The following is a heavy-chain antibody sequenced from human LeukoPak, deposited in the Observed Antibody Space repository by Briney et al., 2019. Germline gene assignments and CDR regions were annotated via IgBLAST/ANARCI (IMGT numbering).Heavy chain of an antibody. CDR1: GDSINSNNW. Sequence: SSGTLSLTCAVSGDSINSNNWWSWVRQPPGKGLEWIGEIYHSGSTNYNPSLKSRVTLSVDKSSNQFSLNLRSVTAADTAVYYCARGHGVVLGYFDCWGQGSLVTVSS. CDR3: ARGHGVVLGYFDC. V-gene: IGHV4-4*02. CDR2: IYHSGST. D-gene: IGHD2-15*01. J-gene: IGHJ4*02.